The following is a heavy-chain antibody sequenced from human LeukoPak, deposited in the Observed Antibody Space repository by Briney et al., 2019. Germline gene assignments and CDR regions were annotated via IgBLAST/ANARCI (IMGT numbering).Heavy chain of an antibody. CDR1: GFTFSSYG. J-gene: IGHJ6*03. D-gene: IGHD2-2*01. V-gene: IGHV3-33*06. CDR3: AKWISSTSSARFYYMDV. Sequence: GRSLRLSCAASGFTFSSYGMHWVRQAPGKGLEWVAVIWYDGSNKYYADSVKGRFTISRDNSKNTRYLQMNSLRAGDTAVYYCAKWISSTSSARFYYMDVWGKGTTVTVSS. CDR2: IWYDGSNK.